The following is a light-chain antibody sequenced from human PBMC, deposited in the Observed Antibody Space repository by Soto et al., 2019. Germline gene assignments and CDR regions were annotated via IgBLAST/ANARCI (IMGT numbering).Light chain of an antibody. CDR2: DAS. J-gene: IGKJ4*01. Sequence: VLTQSPATLSLSPGERATLSCRASQSVSTYLAWYQQKPGQAPRLLIHDASNRATGIPARFSGSGSGTDFTLTISSLEPEDFAVYYCQQRSNWPLTFGGGTKVDIK. CDR1: QSVSTY. CDR3: QQRSNWPLT. V-gene: IGKV3-11*01.